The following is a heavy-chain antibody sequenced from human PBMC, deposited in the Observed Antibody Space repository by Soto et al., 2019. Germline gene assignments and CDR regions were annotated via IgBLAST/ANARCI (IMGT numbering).Heavy chain of an antibody. CDR2: IYHSGSI. J-gene: IGHJ4*02. CDR1: GGSISSGGYS. CDR3: ARVPDY. Sequence: QLQLQESGSGLVKPSQTLSLTCAVSGGSISSGGYSWRWIRQPPGKGLEGLGYIYHSGSIYYNPSLRSRVTIPVDRPKNQFPLKLSSVTAADTAEYYCARVPDYWGQGTRVTVSS. V-gene: IGHV4-30-2*01.